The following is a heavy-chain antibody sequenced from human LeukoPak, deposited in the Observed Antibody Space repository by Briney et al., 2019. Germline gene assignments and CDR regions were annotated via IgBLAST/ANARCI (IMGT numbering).Heavy chain of an antibody. CDR2: ISSSGSTK. CDR1: GFTFSSYE. D-gene: IGHD1-26*01. J-gene: IGHJ4*02. V-gene: IGHV3-48*03. Sequence: TGGSLRLSCAASGFTFSSYEMNWVRQAPGKGLEWVSYISSSGSTKYYADSVKGRFTISRDNAKKSLHLQMNSLRAEDTAIYYCVRQMVGASFDYWGQGTLVTVSS. CDR3: VRQMVGASFDY.